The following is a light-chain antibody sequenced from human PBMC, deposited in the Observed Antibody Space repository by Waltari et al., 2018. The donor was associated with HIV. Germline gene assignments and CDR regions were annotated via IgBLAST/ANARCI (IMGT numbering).Light chain of an antibody. CDR2: SNN. CDR1: SSNIGSNT. CDR3: AAWDDSLNGNVV. J-gene: IGLJ2*01. V-gene: IGLV1-44*01. Sequence: QSVLTQPPSASGTPGQRVTISSSGSSSNIGSNTVNWYQQLPGTAPKLLIYSNNQRPAGVPDRFSGSKSGTSASLAISGLQSEDEADYYCAAWDDSLNGNVVFGGGTKLTVL.